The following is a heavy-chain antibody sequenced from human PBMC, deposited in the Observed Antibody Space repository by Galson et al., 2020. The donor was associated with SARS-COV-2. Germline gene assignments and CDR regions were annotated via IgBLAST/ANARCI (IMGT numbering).Heavy chain of an antibody. V-gene: IGHV3-15*01. CDR2: IKSKTDGGTT. D-gene: IGHD2-2*01. CDR3: TTVDLQDIVVVPAAMMYYYYGMDV. Sequence: GESLKISCTASGFTFSNAWMSWVRQAPGKGLEWVGRIKSKTDGGTTDYAAPVKGRFTISRDDSKNTLYLQMNSLKTEDTAVYYCTTVDLQDIVVVPAAMMYYYYGMDVWGQGTTVTVSS. J-gene: IGHJ6*02. CDR1: GFTFSNAW.